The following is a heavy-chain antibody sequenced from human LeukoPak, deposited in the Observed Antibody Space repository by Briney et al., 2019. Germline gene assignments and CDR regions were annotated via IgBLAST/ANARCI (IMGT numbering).Heavy chain of an antibody. V-gene: IGHV3-7*04. CDR2: IKQDGSQK. J-gene: IGHJ3*01. Sequence: GGSLRLSCAASGFTSSSYWMSWVRQAPGKGLEWVGNIKQDGSQKYYMDSVKGRVTISRDNAKNSVDLQMNSLRAEDTAVYYCARENDGFDLWGQGTMVTVSS. CDR1: GFTSSSYW. CDR3: ARENDGFDL.